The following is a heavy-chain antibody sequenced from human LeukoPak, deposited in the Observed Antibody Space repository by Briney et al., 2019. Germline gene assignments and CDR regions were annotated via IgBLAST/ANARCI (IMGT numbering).Heavy chain of an antibody. Sequence: GGSLRLSCAASGFTFSAYWMSWVRQAPGQGLEWVSSISSTAATTYYADSVRGRFTISRDNAMNTLYLQLSSLRVEDTAVYYCARMITLGREARGYDYWGQGILVTVSS. D-gene: IGHD3-10*01. J-gene: IGHJ4*02. CDR3: ARMITLGREARGYDY. CDR1: GFTFSAYW. V-gene: IGHV3-23*01. CDR2: ISSTAATT.